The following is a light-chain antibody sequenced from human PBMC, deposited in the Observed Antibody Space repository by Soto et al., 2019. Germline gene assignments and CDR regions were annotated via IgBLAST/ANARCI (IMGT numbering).Light chain of an antibody. Sequence: QSALTQPASLSGSPGQSITISCSGTSSDVGGYNYVSWFQQHPGKAPNLMIYDVYRRPSGVSYRFSGSKSGNTASLTISGLEAEDEADYYCSSYATRSTVVFGGGTQLTVL. CDR1: SSDVGGYNY. J-gene: IGLJ2*01. CDR2: DVY. V-gene: IGLV2-14*01. CDR3: SSYATRSTVV.